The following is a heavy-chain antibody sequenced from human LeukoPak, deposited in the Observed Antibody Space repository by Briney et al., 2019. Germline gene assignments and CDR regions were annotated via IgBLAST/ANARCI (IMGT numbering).Heavy chain of an antibody. CDR2: IKQDGSEK. CDR1: GFTFSSYW. D-gene: IGHD3-9*01. J-gene: IGHJ6*03. V-gene: IGHV3-7*01. CDR3: ARAGHGYDILTGYLYYYYYMDV. Sequence: GGSLRLSCAASGFTFSSYWMSWVRQAPGKGLEWVANIKQDGSEKYYVDSVKGRFTISRGNAKNSLYVQMNSLRAEDTAVYYCARAGHGYDILTGYLYYYYYMDVWGKGTTVTVSS.